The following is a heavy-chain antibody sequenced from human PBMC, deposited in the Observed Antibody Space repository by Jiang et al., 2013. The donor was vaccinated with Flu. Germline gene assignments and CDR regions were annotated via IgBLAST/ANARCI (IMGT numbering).Heavy chain of an antibody. J-gene: IGHJ4*02. CDR1: GDSFSSYA. D-gene: IGHD5-18*01. V-gene: IGHV1-69*01. CDR3: AEGGRGYSYGYVLY. Sequence: GAEVKKPGSSVKVSCKASGDSFSSYAINWVRQAPGQGLEWMGRIMPIFGTTNYAQKFQGRVTITADESTTTAYMELSSLRSEDTAVYYCAEGGRGYSYGYVLYWGQGTLVTVSS. CDR2: IMPIFGTT.